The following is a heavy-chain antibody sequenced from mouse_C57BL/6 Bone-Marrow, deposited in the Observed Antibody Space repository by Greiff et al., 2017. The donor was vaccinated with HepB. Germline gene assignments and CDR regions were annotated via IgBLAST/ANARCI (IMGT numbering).Heavy chain of an antibody. CDR3: TEERYFDV. J-gene: IGHJ1*03. CDR1: GFTFSNYW. V-gene: IGHV6-3*01. Sequence: EVQGVESGGGLVQPGGSMKLSCVASGFTFSNYWMNWVRQSPEKGLEWVAQIRLKSDNYATHYAESVKGRFTISRDDSKSSVYLQMNNLRAEDTGIYYCTEERYFDVWGTGTTVTVSS. CDR2: IRLKSDNYAT.